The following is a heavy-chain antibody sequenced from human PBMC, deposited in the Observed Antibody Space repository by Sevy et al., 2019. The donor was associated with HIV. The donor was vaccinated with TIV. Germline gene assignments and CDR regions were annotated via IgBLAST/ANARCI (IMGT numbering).Heavy chain of an antibody. CDR1: GFTFRTYS. D-gene: IGHD3-3*01. CDR3: ARDFTIFGVVSGIDY. Sequence: GGSLRLSCAASGFTFRTYSMNWVRQAPGKGLEWLSSISDDSRYIYYSDSVKGGFTISRANTKNLLYLQINNLRVEDTAIYYCARDFTIFGVVSGIDYWGQGNLVTVSS. V-gene: IGHV3-21*04. CDR2: ISDDSRYI. J-gene: IGHJ4*02.